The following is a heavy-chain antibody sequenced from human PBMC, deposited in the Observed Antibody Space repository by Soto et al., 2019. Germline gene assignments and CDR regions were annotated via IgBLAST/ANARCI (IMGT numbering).Heavy chain of an antibody. J-gene: IGHJ6*01. CDR1: GFTFSSYG. Sequence: QVQLVESGGGVVQPGRSLRLSCAASGFTFSSYGMHWVRQAPGKGLEWVAVIWYDGSNKYYADSVKGRFTISRDNSKNTLYLQMNSLRAEDTAVYYCARDKTYYDFWSGYPAGYYYYGMDVW. D-gene: IGHD3-3*01. CDR2: IWYDGSNK. V-gene: IGHV3-33*01. CDR3: ARDKTYYDFWSGYPAGYYYYGMDV.